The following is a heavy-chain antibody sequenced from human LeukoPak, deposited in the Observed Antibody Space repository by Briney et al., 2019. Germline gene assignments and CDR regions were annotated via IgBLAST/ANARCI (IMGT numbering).Heavy chain of an antibody. Sequence: TSETLSLTCTVSGGSISSGGYYWSWIRQPPGKGLEWIGYIYHSGSTYYNPSLKSRVTISVDRSKNQFSLKLSSVTAADTAVYYCARAYYYGSGSYAFDIWGQGTMVTVSS. D-gene: IGHD3-10*01. CDR1: GGSISSGGYY. V-gene: IGHV4-30-2*01. CDR3: ARAYYYGSGSYAFDI. J-gene: IGHJ3*02. CDR2: IYHSGST.